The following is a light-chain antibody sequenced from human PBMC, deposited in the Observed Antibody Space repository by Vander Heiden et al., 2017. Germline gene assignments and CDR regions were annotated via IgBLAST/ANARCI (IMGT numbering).Light chain of an antibody. V-gene: IGLV3-21*02. CDR1: NIGSKS. J-gene: IGLJ2*01. CDR2: DDS. Sequence: SYVLTLPPSVSVAPGQTARITCGGDNIGSKSVHWYQQKSGQAPVLVVYDDSDRPSGIPERVSGFNSGNTATLTISRVEAGDEADYYCQVWDSISDHLVFGGGTKLSVL. CDR3: QVWDSISDHLV.